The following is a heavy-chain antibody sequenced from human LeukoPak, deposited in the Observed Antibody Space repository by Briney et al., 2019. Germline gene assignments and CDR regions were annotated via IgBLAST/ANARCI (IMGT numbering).Heavy chain of an antibody. D-gene: IGHD6-13*01. V-gene: IGHV1-8*01. CDR3: ERGLVAAGTFYYYYYYGMDV. J-gene: IGHJ6*02. CDR2: MNPNRGNT. CDR1: GYTFTSYD. Sequence: ASVKVSCKASGYTFTSYDINWVRQATGQGLEWVGWMNPNRGNTGYAQKFQGRVTITRNTAISTAYMELSSLRSEDTAVYSCERGLVAAGTFYYYYYYGMDVRGQGTTVTVSS.